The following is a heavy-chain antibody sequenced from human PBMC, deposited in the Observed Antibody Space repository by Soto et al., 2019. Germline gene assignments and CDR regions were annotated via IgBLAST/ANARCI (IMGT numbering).Heavy chain of an antibody. CDR2: IYYSGST. J-gene: IGHJ5*02. V-gene: IGHV4-59*08. CDR1: GGSIISYY. D-gene: IGHD2-15*01. CDR3: ARQYPGYCSGGSCYPLGAIEGTTYNWFDP. Sequence: PSETLSLTCTVSGGSIISYYWSWILQPPWKGLEWIGYIYYSGSTNYNPSLKSRVTISVDTSKNQFSLKLSSVTAADTAVYYCARQYPGYCSGGSCYPLGAIEGTTYNWFDPWGQGTRVTVAS.